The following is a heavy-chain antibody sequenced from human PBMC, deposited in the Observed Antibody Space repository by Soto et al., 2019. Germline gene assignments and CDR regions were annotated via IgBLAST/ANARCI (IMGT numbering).Heavy chain of an antibody. CDR3: ARLNYYYDSSGYQYYFDY. CDR1: GYSFTSYW. Sequence: PGEFLKISCKGSGYSFTSYWISWVRQMPGKGLEWMGIIYPGDSDTRYSPSFQGQVTISADKSISTAYLQWSSLKASDTAMYYCARLNYYYDSSGYQYYFDYWGQGTLVTVSS. D-gene: IGHD3-22*01. V-gene: IGHV5-51*01. CDR2: IYPGDSDT. J-gene: IGHJ4*02.